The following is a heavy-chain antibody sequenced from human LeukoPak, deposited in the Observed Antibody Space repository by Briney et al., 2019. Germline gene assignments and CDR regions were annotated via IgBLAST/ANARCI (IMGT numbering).Heavy chain of an antibody. Sequence: GGSLRLSCAASGFSFNNAWMSWVRQAPGKGLEWVGFIRSKAYGNTTEYAASVNGRLTISRDDSKSIAYLQMNSLKAEDTAVYYCTRGRDKGYCSGGSCYGPYYFDYWGQGTLVTVSS. J-gene: IGHJ4*02. CDR2: IRSKAYGNTT. CDR3: TRGRDKGYCSGGSCYGPYYFDY. V-gene: IGHV3-49*04. CDR1: GFSFNNAW. D-gene: IGHD2-15*01.